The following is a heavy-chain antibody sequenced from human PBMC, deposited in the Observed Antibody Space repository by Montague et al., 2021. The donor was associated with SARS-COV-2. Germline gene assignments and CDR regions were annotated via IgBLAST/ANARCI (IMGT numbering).Heavy chain of an antibody. CDR1: GDSVSRDSVA. Sequence: CAISGDSVSRDSVAWNWIRQSPSKGLEWLGRTYYRSEWYMDYALSLNSRMTINPDTSKNEFSLHLNSVTPDDTAVYYCARVEYYGFWSGQYDTRYYFYGMDVWGRGTTVTVSS. CDR3: ARVEYYGFWSGQYDTRYYFYGMDV. V-gene: IGHV6-1*01. D-gene: IGHD3/OR15-3a*01. CDR2: TYYRSEWYM. J-gene: IGHJ6*02.